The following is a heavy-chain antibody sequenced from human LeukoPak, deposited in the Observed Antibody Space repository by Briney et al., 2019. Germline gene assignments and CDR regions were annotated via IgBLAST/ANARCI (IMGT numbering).Heavy chain of an antibody. D-gene: IGHD1-1*01. CDR1: GYTFTSYD. V-gene: IGHV1-8*02. Sequence: PRASVKVSCTASGYTFTSYDINWVRQATGQGLEWMGWMNTNSGNTGYAQKFQGRVTMTRDMSTSTVYMELSSLRSEDTAVYYCARTKDDSPYFDYWGQGTLVTVSS. J-gene: IGHJ4*02. CDR2: MNTNSGNT. CDR3: ARTKDDSPYFDY.